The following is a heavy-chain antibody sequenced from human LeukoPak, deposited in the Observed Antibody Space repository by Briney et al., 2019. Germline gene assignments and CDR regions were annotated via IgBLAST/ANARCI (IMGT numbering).Heavy chain of an antibody. Sequence: GGSLRLSCTASGFTFSSYAMSWVRQAPGKGLEWVSGISGSGDSTYYADSVKGRFTISRDNSKNTLFLQMNSLRAEDTAVYYCSKAVGFNSNWRFDYWGQGTLVTVSS. V-gene: IGHV3-23*01. D-gene: IGHD4-4*01. CDR3: SKAVGFNSNWRFDY. J-gene: IGHJ4*02. CDR2: ISGSGDST. CDR1: GFTFSSYA.